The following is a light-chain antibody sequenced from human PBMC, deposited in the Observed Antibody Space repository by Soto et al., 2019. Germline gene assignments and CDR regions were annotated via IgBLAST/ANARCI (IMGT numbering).Light chain of an antibody. Sequence: DIQMTQSPSSLSASVGNRVTITCRASQSISTYLNWYQKKPGKAHNLLIYDASRLQSGVHSRFSGSGGGTDFTLSISSVQPEDFATYFCKQSYMDPITFGQGTRLEI. CDR3: KQSYMDPIT. CDR1: QSISTY. CDR2: DAS. V-gene: IGKV1-39*01. J-gene: IGKJ5*01.